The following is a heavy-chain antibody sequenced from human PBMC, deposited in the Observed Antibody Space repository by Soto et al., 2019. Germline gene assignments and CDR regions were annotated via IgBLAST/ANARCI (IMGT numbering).Heavy chain of an antibody. J-gene: IGHJ4*02. CDR1: GGSISSGGYS. CDR2: IYYSGST. CDR3: AGLFVLGQAAMGFFNY. Sequence: SETLSLTCAVSGGSISSGGYSWSWIRQPPGKGLEWIGYIYYSGSTYYNPSLKSRVTISVDTSKNQFSLKLSSVTAADTAVYYGAGLFVLGQAAMGFFNYWGRGTRFTV. V-gene: IGHV4-30-2*05. D-gene: IGHD2-2*01.